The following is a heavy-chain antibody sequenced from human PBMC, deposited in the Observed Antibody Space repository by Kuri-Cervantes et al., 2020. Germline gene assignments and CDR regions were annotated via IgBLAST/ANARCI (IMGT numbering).Heavy chain of an antibody. J-gene: IGHJ4*02. V-gene: IGHV1-2*02. Sequence: ASVKVSCKASGYTFTGYYMHWVRQAPGQGLEWMGGINPNSGDAHYAQKFQDRVSMTRDTSISTAYMELSRLTSDDTAMYYCARDKLGRSSSHLYYFDYWGQGTLVTVSS. CDR1: GYTFTGYY. D-gene: IGHD6-6*01. CDR3: ARDKLGRSSSHLYYFDY. CDR2: INPNSGDA.